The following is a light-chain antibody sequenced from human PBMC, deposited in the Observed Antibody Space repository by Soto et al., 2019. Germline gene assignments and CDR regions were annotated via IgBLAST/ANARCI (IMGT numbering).Light chain of an antibody. V-gene: IGKV3-15*01. CDR2: DAS. CDR3: QQYNNWPQT. Sequence: IVLTQSPGTLSLSPGERVTLSCRASQTISRNYLAWYQQKPGLAPRLIMYDASTRATGIPARFSGSGSGTDFTLTISGLQSEDFAVYYCQQYNNWPQTFGQGTKVDI. J-gene: IGKJ1*01. CDR1: QTISRNY.